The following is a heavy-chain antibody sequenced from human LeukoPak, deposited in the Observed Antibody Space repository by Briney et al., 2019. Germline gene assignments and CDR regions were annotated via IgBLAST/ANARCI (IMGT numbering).Heavy chain of an antibody. V-gene: IGHV4-34*01. CDR3: AKSNGYGLIDI. CDR2: IKQSGGT. CDR1: GGSFRGYY. D-gene: IGHD3-22*01. J-gene: IGHJ3*02. Sequence: PSETLSLTCAVYGGSFRGYYWSWIRQPPGKGLEWMGEIKQSGGTNYNPSLKSRVTISLDTSRNQFSLKLNSVTAADTAVYYCAKSNGYGLIDIWGQGTMVTVSS.